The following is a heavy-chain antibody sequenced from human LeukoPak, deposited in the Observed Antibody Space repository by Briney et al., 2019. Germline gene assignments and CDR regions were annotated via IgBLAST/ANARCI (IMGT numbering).Heavy chain of an antibody. V-gene: IGHV3-30*18. J-gene: IGHJ5*02. CDR1: GFTFSSYG. CDR2: ISYDGSNK. CDR3: AKVGPRVTYSSSWYGWFDP. D-gene: IGHD6-13*01. Sequence: GGSLRLSCAASGFTFSSYGMHWVRQAPGKGLEWVAVISYDGSNKYYADSVKGRFTISRDNSKNTLYLQMNSLRAEDTAVYYCAKVGPRVTYSSSWYGWFDPWGQGTLVTVSS.